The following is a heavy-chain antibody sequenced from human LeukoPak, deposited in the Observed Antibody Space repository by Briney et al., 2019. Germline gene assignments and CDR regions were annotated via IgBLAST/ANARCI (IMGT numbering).Heavy chain of an antibody. J-gene: IGHJ4*02. V-gene: IGHV3-23*01. Sequence: GGSLRLSCAASGFTFSSYSMNWVRQAPGRGLEWVSTISGSGNSAYYADSVRGRFTVSRDNSKDTLYLQMNSLRAEDTAVYYCAKDPYSSSWYQTEATFDYWGQGTLVTVSS. CDR2: ISGSGNSA. D-gene: IGHD6-13*01. CDR3: AKDPYSSSWYQTEATFDY. CDR1: GFTFSSYS.